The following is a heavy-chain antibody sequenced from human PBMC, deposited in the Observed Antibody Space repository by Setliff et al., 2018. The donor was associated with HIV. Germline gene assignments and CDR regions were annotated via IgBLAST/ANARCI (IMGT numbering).Heavy chain of an antibody. V-gene: IGHV3-15*01. Sequence: GGSLRLSCVASGFSFNTACMTWVRQAPGKGLEWVGRIQTTNDGGRREYGAPVEGRFYISRDDSENTLYLQMDSLQIEDTAVYFCARSSLSVRIYDYWGQGTLVSVSS. J-gene: IGHJ4*02. CDR1: GFSFNTAC. D-gene: IGHD3-10*02. CDR3: ARSSLSVRIYDY. CDR2: IQTTNDGGRR.